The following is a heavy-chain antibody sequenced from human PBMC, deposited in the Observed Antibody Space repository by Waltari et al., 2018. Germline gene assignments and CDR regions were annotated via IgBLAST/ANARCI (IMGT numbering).Heavy chain of an antibody. V-gene: IGHV1-69*01. J-gene: IGHJ4*02. CDR1: GDVFQHYA. CDR2: IIPMFNNP. D-gene: IGHD4-17*01. Sequence: VQLVQSGAEVKKPGSSVRVSCNTSGDVFQHYAISWVRQAPGKGLEWMGGIIPMFNNPNYAQRFEGTVTITADESTSTGYMELTGLTSEDTAIYYCARGSKFGDYGDLDYWGQGTLVTVS. CDR3: ARGSKFGDYGDLDY.